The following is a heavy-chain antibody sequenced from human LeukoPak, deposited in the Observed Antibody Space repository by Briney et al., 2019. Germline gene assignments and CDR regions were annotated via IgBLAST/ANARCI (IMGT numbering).Heavy chain of an antibody. CDR2: IRYDGSNK. D-gene: IGHD6-6*01. Sequence: GGSLRLSCAASGFTFSSYGMHRVRQAPGKGLEWVAFIRYDGSNKYYADSVKGRFTISRDNSKNTLYLQMNSLRAEDTAVYYCAKDGVAARETSAFDYWGQGTLVTVSS. CDR3: AKDGVAARETSAFDY. CDR1: GFTFSSYG. V-gene: IGHV3-30*02. J-gene: IGHJ4*02.